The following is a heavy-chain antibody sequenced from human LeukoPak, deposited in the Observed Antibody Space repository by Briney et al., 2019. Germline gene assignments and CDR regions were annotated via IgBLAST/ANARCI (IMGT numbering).Heavy chain of an antibody. CDR3: AAPRLTIFGVVSPYDAFDI. CDR2: IVVGSGNT. D-gene: IGHD3-3*01. J-gene: IGHJ3*02. Sequence: GTSVKVSCKASGFTFTSSAVQWVRQARGQRLEWIGWIVVGSGNTNYAQKFQERVTITRDMSTSTAYMELSSLRSEDTAVYYCAAPRLTIFGVVSPYDAFDIWGQGTMVTVSS. CDR1: GFTFTSSA. V-gene: IGHV1-58*01.